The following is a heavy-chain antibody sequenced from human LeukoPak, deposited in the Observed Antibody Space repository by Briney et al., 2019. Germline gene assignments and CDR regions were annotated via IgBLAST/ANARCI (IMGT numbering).Heavy chain of an antibody. D-gene: IGHD2-2*01. J-gene: IGHJ6*03. CDR2: IYSSGST. Sequence: SQTLSLTCTVSGGSINSGSYYWSWIRQPAGKGLEWIGRIYSSGSTNYNPSLKSRVTISVDTSKSQFSLKLDSVTAADTAVYYCAREHCSSTSCSPYYYYYMDVWGRGTTVTVSS. CDR3: AREHCSSTSCSPYYYYYMDV. CDR1: GGSINSGSYY. V-gene: IGHV4-61*02.